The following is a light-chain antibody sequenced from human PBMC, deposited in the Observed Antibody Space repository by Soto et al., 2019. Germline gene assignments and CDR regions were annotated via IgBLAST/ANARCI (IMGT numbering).Light chain of an antibody. CDR2: SNN. CDR1: SSNIGSNT. J-gene: IGLJ2*01. Sequence: QSVLTQPPSASGTPGQRVTISCSGSSSNIGSNTVNWYQQFPGTAPKLLIFSNNQRPSGVPDRFSGSKSGTSASLAISGLQSEDEADYYCAAWDDSLNGYGVFGGGTKLTVL. V-gene: IGLV1-44*01. CDR3: AAWDDSLNGYGV.